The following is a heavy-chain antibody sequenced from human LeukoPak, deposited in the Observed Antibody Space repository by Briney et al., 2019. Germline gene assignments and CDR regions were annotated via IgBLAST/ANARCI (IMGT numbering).Heavy chain of an antibody. CDR1: GFTLSSYS. CDR3: ARDRYCSGGSCYRPYYFDH. J-gene: IGHJ4*02. D-gene: IGHD2-15*01. V-gene: IGHV3-21*01. CDR2: ISSSSVYI. Sequence: GGSLRLSCAASGFTLSSYSMNWVRQAPGKGLEWVSSISSSSVYIYYADSVKGRFTISRDNAKNSLYLQMNSLRAEDPAVYYCARDRYCSGGSCYRPYYFDHWGQGTLVTVSS.